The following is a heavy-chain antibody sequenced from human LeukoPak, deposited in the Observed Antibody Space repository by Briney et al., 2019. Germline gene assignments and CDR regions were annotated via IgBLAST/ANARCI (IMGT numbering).Heavy chain of an antibody. D-gene: IGHD4-23*01. V-gene: IGHV4-59*01. CDR3: ARVGSDYGDNSRSFDY. J-gene: IGHJ4*02. Sequence: SETLSLTPTHPVGSISSYYWCWIRERPGKGLERSGYIYYSGSTNYNPSLKSRVTISVDTSKNQFSLKLSSVTAADTAVYYCARVGSDYGDNSRSFDYWGQGALVTVSS. CDR2: IYYSGST. CDR1: VGSISSYY.